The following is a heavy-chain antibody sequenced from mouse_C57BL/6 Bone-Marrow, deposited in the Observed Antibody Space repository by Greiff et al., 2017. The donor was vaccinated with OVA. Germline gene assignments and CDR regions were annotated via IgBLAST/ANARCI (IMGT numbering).Heavy chain of an antibody. V-gene: IGHV7-1*01. CDR2: SRNKANDYTT. CDR3: ARDANWGAHWDFDV. Sequence: EVKLMESGGGLVQSGRSLRLSCATSGFTFSDFYMEWVRQAPGKGLEWIAASRNKANDYTTEYSASVKGRFIVSRDTSQSILYLQMNALRAEDTAIYYGARDANWGAHWDFDVWGTGTTVTVSS. D-gene: IGHD4-1*02. J-gene: IGHJ1*03. CDR1: GFTFSDFY.